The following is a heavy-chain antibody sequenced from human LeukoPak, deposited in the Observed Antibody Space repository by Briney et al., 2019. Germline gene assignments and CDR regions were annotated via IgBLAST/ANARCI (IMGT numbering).Heavy chain of an antibody. D-gene: IGHD3-10*01. CDR2: IYHGGNT. CDR1: GGSISSGGYL. V-gene: IGHV4-31*03. J-gene: IGHJ5*02. CDR3: ARVRYYGSGEEIDP. Sequence: SETLSLTCTVSGGSISSGGYLWSWIRQNPGKGLEWIGYIYHGGNTYYNPSLKSRVTISVDTSKNQFSLKLSSVIAADTVVYYCARVRYYGSGEEIDPWGQGTLVTVSS.